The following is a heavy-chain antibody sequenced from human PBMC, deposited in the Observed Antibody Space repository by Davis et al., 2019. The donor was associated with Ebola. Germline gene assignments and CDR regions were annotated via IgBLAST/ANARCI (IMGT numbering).Heavy chain of an antibody. CDR3: ARDSDIAARLFIYSYYGMDV. J-gene: IGHJ6*04. V-gene: IGHV1-69*10. CDR2: NMPILGLA. Sequence: VTVSRLASLCSLRSYTICWLRQAPGPGREWMGRNMPILGLADYAQKLQGRVTMTTDTSPSTAYMELSRLRSDDTAVYYCARDSDIAARLFIYSYYGMDVWGKGTTVTVSS. CDR1: LCSLRSYT. D-gene: IGHD6-6*01.